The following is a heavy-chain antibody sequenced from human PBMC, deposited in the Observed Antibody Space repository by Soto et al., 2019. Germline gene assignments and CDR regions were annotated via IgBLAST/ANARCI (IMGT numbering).Heavy chain of an antibody. Sequence: GGSLRLSCAASGFPVSDNYMTWVRLTPGKGLEWVSVIYSDGRTYHADSVMGRFTISRANSENALYLQMDRLRVDDTAVYYCAKGVAHNDNYLPFQYWGPGTLVTVSS. D-gene: IGHD1-1*01. CDR2: IYSDGRT. CDR1: GFPVSDNY. J-gene: IGHJ4*02. CDR3: AKGVAHNDNYLPFQY. V-gene: IGHV3-53*01.